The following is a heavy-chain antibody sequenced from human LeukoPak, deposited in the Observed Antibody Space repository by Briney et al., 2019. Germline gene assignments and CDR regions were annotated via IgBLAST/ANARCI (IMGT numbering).Heavy chain of an antibody. CDR2: INHSGST. J-gene: IGHJ4*02. Sequence: SETLSITCAVYGGSFSGYYWSWIRQPPGKGLEWIGEINHSGSTNYNPSLKSRVTISVDTSKNQFSLKLSSVTAADTAVYYCARARRWVSSSGLFDYWGQGTLVTVSS. CDR3: ARARRWVSSSGLFDY. D-gene: IGHD6-6*01. V-gene: IGHV4-34*01. CDR1: GGSFSGYY.